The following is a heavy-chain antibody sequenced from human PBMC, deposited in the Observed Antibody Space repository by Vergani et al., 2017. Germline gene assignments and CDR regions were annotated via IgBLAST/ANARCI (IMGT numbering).Heavy chain of an antibody. J-gene: IGHJ4*02. CDR1: GFTFSSYA. CDR2: ISYDGSNK. Sequence: QVQLVESGGGVVQPGRSLRLSCAASGFTFSSYAMHWVRQAPGKGLEWVAVISYDGSNKYYADSVKGRFTISRDNSKNTLYLQMNSLRAEDTAVYYCARDYDILTGFDYWGQGTLVTVSS. V-gene: IGHV3-30-3*01. CDR3: ARDYDILTGFDY. D-gene: IGHD3-9*01.